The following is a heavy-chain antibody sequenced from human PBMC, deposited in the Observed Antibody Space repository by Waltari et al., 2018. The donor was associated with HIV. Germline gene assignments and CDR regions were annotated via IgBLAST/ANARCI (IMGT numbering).Heavy chain of an antibody. CDR1: GYTFTSCD. V-gene: IGHV1-8*02. CDR2: VKPYRGNT. CDR3: ARGAPGHHCSGGSCPYFDY. D-gene: IGHD2-15*01. J-gene: IGHJ4*02. Sequence: QVQLVQSGAEVRKPGASVKVSCKASGYTFTSCDVNWVRQAPGQGLEWMGWVKPYRGNTGYAKNFQGRVTRTRNTSISTAYMELSGLRSEDTAVYYCARGAPGHHCSGGSCPYFDYWGQGSLVTVSS.